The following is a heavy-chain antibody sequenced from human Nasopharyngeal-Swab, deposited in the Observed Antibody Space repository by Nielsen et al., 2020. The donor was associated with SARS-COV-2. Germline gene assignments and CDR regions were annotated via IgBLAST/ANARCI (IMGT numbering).Heavy chain of an antibody. CDR3: ARDGLDYDFWSAYFMDV. V-gene: IGHV3-21*01. J-gene: IGHJ6*02. D-gene: IGHD3-3*01. CDR2: ISSSSSYI. CDR1: GFTFNNYN. Sequence: GGSLRLSCAASGFTFNNYNFNWVRQAPGKGLEWVSSISSSSSYIYYADSVKGRFTISRDNAKNSLYLRMNSLRAEGTAVYYCARDGLDYDFWSAYFMDVWGQGTTVTVSS.